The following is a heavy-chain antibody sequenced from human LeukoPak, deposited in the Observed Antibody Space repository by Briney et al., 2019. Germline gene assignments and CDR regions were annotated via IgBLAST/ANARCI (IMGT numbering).Heavy chain of an antibody. Sequence: SETLSLTCAVYGGSFSGYYWSWIRQPPGKGLEWIGEINHNGSTNYNPSLKSRVTISVDTSKNQFSLKLSSVTAADTAVYYCARTPRITIFGVVIRYYFDYWGQGTLVTVSS. V-gene: IGHV4-34*01. CDR3: ARTPRITIFGVVIRYYFDY. CDR1: GGSFSGYY. CDR2: INHNGST. D-gene: IGHD3-3*01. J-gene: IGHJ4*02.